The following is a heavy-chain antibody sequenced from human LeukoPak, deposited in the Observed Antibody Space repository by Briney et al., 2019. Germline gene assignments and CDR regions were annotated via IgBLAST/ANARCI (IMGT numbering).Heavy chain of an antibody. Sequence: GGSLRLPCAASGFTFSDYYMSWIRQAPGKGLEWVSYISSSGSTIYYPSSVKGRFTISRGNSANTLYLQMNRLSAEDTALYSCAKGSCCYSEGVDYWGQGTLVIVSS. V-gene: IGHV3-11*01. J-gene: IGHJ4*02. CDR3: AKGSCCYSEGVDY. D-gene: IGHD2-15*01. CDR1: GFTFSDYY. CDR2: ISSSGSTI.